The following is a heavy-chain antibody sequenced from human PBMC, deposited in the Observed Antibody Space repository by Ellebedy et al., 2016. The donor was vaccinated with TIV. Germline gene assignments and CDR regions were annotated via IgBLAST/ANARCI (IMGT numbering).Heavy chain of an antibody. CDR1: GDTFSSFA. J-gene: IGHJ4*02. Sequence: AASVKVSCKASGDTFSSFAINWVRQAPGQGLEWMGIFNPYVGSTNYAQKFQGRVTMTRDTSTSTVFMELSSLRSEDTAVYYCARDDGSGSYFSDYWGPGTLVTVSS. CDR2: FNPYVGST. CDR3: ARDDGSGSYFSDY. D-gene: IGHD3-10*01. V-gene: IGHV1-46*01.